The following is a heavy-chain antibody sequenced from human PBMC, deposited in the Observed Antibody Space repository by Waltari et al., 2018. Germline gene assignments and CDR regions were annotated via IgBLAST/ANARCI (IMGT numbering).Heavy chain of an antibody. D-gene: IGHD3-3*01. J-gene: IGHJ4*02. CDR2: IYTSGST. CDR1: GGSISSYS. CDR3: ARERYDFWSGYYFDY. V-gene: IGHV4-4*07. Sequence: QVQLQESGPGLVKPSETLSLPCTVSGGSISSYSWSWIRPPAGKGLEWIGRIYTSGSTNYNPSLKSRVTMSVDTSKNQFSLKLSSVTAADTAVYYCARERYDFWSGYYFDYWGQGTLVTVSS.